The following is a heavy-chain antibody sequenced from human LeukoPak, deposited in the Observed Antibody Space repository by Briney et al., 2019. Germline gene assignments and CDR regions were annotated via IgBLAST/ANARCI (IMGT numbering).Heavy chain of an antibody. CDR2: ISSSSSYI. J-gene: IGHJ4*02. V-gene: IGHV3-21*01. CDR1: GFTFSSYS. CDR3: ARGQPSWLLPSPFDY. Sequence: GGSLRLSCAASGFTFSSYSMNWVRQAPGKGLEWVSSISSSSSYIYYADSVKGRFTISRDNAKNSLYLQMNSLRAEDTAVYYCARGQPSWLLPSPFDYWGQGTLVTVSS. D-gene: IGHD3-22*01.